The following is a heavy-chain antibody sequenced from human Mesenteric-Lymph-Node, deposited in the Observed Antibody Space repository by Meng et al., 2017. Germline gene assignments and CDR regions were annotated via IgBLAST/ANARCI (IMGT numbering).Heavy chain of an antibody. D-gene: IGHD3-10*01. J-gene: IGHJ4*02. V-gene: IGHV3-23*01. CDR3: AKSLSLVRGVYDY. CDR2: ISGSGGST. Sequence: GGSLRLSCAASGFTFSSYAMSWVRQAPGKGLEWVSAISGSGGSTYNADSVKGRFTISRDNSKNTLYLQMNSLRAEDTAVYYCAKSLSLVRGVYDYWGQGTLVTVSS. CDR1: GFTFSSYA.